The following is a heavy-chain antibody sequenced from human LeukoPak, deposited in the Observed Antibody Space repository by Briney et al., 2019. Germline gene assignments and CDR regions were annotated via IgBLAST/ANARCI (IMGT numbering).Heavy chain of an antibody. CDR1: GGSISSYY. J-gene: IGHJ6*02. CDR2: IYYSGST. CDR3: ARHRSSTEYYYYGMDV. Sequence: SETLSLTCTVSGGSISSYYWSWIRQPPGKGLEWIGYIYYSGSTNYNPSLKSRVTISVDTSKNQFSLKLSSVTAADTAVYYCARHRSSTEYYYYGMDVWGQGTTVTVSS. D-gene: IGHD2-2*01. V-gene: IGHV4-59*08.